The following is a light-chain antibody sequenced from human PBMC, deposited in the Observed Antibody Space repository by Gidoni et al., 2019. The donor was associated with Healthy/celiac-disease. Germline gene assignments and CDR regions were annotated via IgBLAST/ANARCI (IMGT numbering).Light chain of an antibody. CDR1: QGISSY. V-gene: IGKV1-8*01. J-gene: IGKJ4*01. Sequence: AIRLTQSPSSLSASPGDRVTITCRASQGISSYLAWYQQQPGKAPKLLIYAASTLQSGVPSRFSGSGSGTDFTLTISCLQSEDFATYYWQQYYSYPLTFGGGTKVEIK. CDR2: AAS. CDR3: QQYYSYPLT.